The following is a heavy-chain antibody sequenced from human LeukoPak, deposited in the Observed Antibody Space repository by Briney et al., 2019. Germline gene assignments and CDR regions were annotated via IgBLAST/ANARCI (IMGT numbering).Heavy chain of an antibody. D-gene: IGHD5-24*01. CDR3: ARSRGGGYNYFYMDV. J-gene: IGHJ6*03. V-gene: IGHV4-59*01. CDR2: IYYTGTT. CDR1: GASINSYF. Sequence: SGTLSLTCSVSGASINSYFWNWVRQAPGKGLEWLGYIYYTGTTDYNPSLKSRVTMSVDMSKNQYSLNLRSVTAADTAVYYCARSRGGGYNYFYMDVWGKGTTVTVSS.